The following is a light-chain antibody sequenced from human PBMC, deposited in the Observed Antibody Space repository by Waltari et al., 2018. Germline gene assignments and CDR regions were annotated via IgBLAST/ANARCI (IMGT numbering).Light chain of an antibody. J-gene: IGLJ3*02. V-gene: IGLV2-23*02. Sequence: QSALTQTATVSGSPGQSITISCSGASSDIGKYNLVSWYQQHPDKAPTLIVYDVDKRPSGVSSRFSGSKSGNTAFLTISGLQTADEADYYCCSYAGSAVSVFGGGTKLTVL. CDR2: DVD. CDR1: SSDIGKYNL. CDR3: CSYAGSAVSV.